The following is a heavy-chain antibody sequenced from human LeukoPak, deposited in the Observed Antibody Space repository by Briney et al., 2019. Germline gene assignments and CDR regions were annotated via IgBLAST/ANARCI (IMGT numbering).Heavy chain of an antibody. Sequence: SQTLSLTCAISGDSVSSSSATWNWIRQSPSRGLEWLGRAYHKSKWYYDYAVSVKSRITISPDTSRNQFSLQLNSVTPEDTAVYYCARDPSGGFRWYFDLWGRGTLVTASS. CDR3: ARDPSGGFRWYFDL. V-gene: IGHV6-1*01. CDR1: GDSVSSSSAT. J-gene: IGHJ2*01. D-gene: IGHD2-15*01. CDR2: AYHKSKWYY.